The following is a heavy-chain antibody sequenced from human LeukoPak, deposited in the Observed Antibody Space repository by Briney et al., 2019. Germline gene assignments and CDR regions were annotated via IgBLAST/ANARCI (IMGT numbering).Heavy chain of an antibody. CDR2: ISAYNGNT. V-gene: IGHV1-18*04. Sequence: GESLKISCKGSGYSFTSYWIGWVRQAPGQGLEWMGWISAYNGNTNYAQKLQGRVTMTTDTSTSTAYMELRSLRSDDTAVYYCARDLYPGGYDYWGQGTLVTVSS. J-gene: IGHJ4*02. CDR1: GYSFTSYW. D-gene: IGHD3-10*01. CDR3: ARDLYPGGYDY.